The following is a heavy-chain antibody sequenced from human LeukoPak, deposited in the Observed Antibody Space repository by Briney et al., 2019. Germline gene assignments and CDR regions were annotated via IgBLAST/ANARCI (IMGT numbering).Heavy chain of an antibody. CDR3: ARPQPLWFDAFDI. V-gene: IGHV5-51*01. J-gene: IGHJ3*02. Sequence: GESLKISCKGSGYSFTSYWIGWVRQMPGKGLGWVGIIYPGDSDTRYSPSFQGQVTISADKSISTAYLQWSSLKASDTAMYYCARPQPLWFDAFDIWGQGTMVTVSS. D-gene: IGHD3-10*01. CDR2: IYPGDSDT. CDR1: GYSFTSYW.